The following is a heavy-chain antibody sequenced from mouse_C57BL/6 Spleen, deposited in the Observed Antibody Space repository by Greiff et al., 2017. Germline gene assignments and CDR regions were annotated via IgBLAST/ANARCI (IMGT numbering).Heavy chain of an antibody. Sequence: GYSFTGYYMNWVQQSPEKSLEWIGEINPSTGGTTYNQKFQAKATLTVDKSFSTAYMQLKSLTSEYSAVHYCARRYYGNYDAMDYWGQGTSVTVSS. J-gene: IGHJ4*01. V-gene: IGHV1-42*01. CDR3: ARRYYGNYDAMDY. CDR1: GYSFTGYY. D-gene: IGHD2-1*01. CDR2: INPSTGGT.